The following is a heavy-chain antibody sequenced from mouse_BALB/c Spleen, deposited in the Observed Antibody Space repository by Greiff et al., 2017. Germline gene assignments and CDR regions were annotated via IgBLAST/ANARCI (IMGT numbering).Heavy chain of an antibody. Sequence: EVQLQQSGPELVKPGASVKIPCKASGYTFTDYNMDWVKQSHGKSLEWIGDINPNNGGTIYNQKFKGKATLTVDKSSSTAYMELRSLTSEDTAVYYCARGDFYYDYDGFAYWGQGTLVTVSA. D-gene: IGHD2-4*01. J-gene: IGHJ3*01. CDR2: INPNNGGT. CDR1: GYTFTDYN. CDR3: ARGDFYYDYDGFAY. V-gene: IGHV1-18*01.